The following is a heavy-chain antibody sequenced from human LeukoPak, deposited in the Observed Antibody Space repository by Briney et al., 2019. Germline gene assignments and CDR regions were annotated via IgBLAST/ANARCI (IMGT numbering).Heavy chain of an antibody. J-gene: IGHJ4*02. V-gene: IGHV3-53*01. Sequence: GGSLRLSCAASGFTVSSNYMSWVRQAPGKGLEWVSVIYSGGSTYYADSVKGRFTISRDNSKNTLYLQMNSLRAEDTAVYYCARDVGGYKLYYFDYWGQGTLVTVSS. CDR1: GFTVSSNY. D-gene: IGHD2-2*02. CDR2: IYSGGST. CDR3: ARDVGGYKLYYFDY.